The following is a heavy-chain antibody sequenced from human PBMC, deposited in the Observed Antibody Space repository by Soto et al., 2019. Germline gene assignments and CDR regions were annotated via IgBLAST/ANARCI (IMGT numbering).Heavy chain of an antibody. CDR1: GGSINSGGYY. D-gene: IGHD2-21*02. CDR2: ISYSGTT. J-gene: IGHJ4*02. CDR3: ARQFCCADCLPPLN. V-gene: IGHV4-31*03. Sequence: QVQLQESGPGLVKPSETLSLTCTFSGGSINSGGYYWTWIRQLPGKGLEWIGYISYSGTTSYNPSLKSRLTISIDTQNQFSLKLRSVTAADTATYYCARQFCCADCLPPLNLGQGTLVTVSS.